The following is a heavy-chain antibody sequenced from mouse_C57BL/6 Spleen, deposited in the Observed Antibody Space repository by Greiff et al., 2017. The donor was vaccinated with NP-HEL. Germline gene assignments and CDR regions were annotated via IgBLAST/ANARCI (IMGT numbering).Heavy chain of an antibody. V-gene: IGHV5-6*02. CDR1: GFTFSSYG. CDR2: ISSGGSYT. Sequence: EVMLVESGGDLVKPGGSLKLSCAASGFTFSSYGMSWVRQTPDKRLEWVATISSGGSYTYYPDSVKGRFTISRDNAKNTLYLQMSSLKSEDTAMYYCARGPGRLDYWGQGTTLTVSS. CDR3: ARGPGRLDY. J-gene: IGHJ2*01. D-gene: IGHD1-2*01.